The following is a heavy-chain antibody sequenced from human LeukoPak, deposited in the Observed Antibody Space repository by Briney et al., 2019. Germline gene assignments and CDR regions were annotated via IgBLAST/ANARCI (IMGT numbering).Heavy chain of an antibody. D-gene: IGHD3-3*01. CDR3: ARAPEDYDFWSGHFDY. V-gene: IGHV1-69*13. J-gene: IGHJ4*02. Sequence: SVKVSCKASGGTFSSYAISWVRQAPGQGLEWMGGIIPIFGTANYAQKFQGRVTITADESTSTAYMELSSLRSEDMAVYYCARAPEDYDFWSGHFDYWGQGTLVTVSS. CDR2: IIPIFGTA. CDR1: GGTFSSYA.